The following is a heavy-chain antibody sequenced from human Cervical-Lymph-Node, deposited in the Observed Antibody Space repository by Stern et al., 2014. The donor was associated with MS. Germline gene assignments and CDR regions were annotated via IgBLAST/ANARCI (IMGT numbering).Heavy chain of an antibody. J-gene: IGHJ4*01. CDR2: IIPMFDTA. Sequence: QVQLGQSGAEVKKPGSSVKVSCKTSGGIFSNYAFNWVRQAPGQGPEWMGGIIPMFDTADYAQKFQGRFTITADDSTNTTYMELSSLKSEDAALYYCARGSVYYDFWTTNYGHFQFWGQGTLVTVSS. D-gene: IGHD3-3*01. CDR1: GGIFSNYA. V-gene: IGHV1-69*01. CDR3: ARGSVYYDFWTTNYGHFQF.